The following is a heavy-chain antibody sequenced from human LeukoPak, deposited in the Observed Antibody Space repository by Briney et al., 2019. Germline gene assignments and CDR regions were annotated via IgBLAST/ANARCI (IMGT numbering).Heavy chain of an antibody. V-gene: IGHV4-34*01. D-gene: IGHD3-3*01. CDR1: GGSLGGYY. J-gene: IGHJ1*01. CDR3: VRGEDDFWSGYRRLAYFQH. CDR2: INHSGST. Sequence: SETLSLTCAVYGGSLGGYYWSWIRHPPGEGVEWIGEINHSGSTNYNPSLKSRVTISVDTSKNQFSLKLSSVTAADTAVYYCVRGEDDFWSGYRRLAYFQHWGQGTLVTVSS.